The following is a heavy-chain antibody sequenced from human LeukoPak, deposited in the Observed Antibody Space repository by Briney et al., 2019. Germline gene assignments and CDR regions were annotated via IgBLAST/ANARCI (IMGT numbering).Heavy chain of an antibody. D-gene: IGHD1-14*01. CDR2: ISGSGGST. J-gene: IGHJ4*02. CDR3: ARGPDARRGEGLDY. Sequence: GGSLRLSCVASGFIFSSYVMNWVRQAPGTGLEWVSAISGSGGSTYYADSVKGRFTISRDNSKNSLYLQMNSLGAEDAAVYYCARGPDARRGEGLDYWGQGTLVTVSS. CDR1: GFIFSSYV. V-gene: IGHV3-23*01.